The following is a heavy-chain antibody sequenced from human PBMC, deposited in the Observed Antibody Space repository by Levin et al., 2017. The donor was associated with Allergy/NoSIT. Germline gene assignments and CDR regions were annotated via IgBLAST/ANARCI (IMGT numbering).Heavy chain of an antibody. J-gene: IGHJ4*02. Sequence: GESLKISCAASGFTFSSYAMHWVRQAPGKGLEWVAVISYDGSNKYYADSVKGRFTISRDNSKNTLYLQMNSLRAEDTAVYYCARDDRPGLADGYWGQGTLVTVSS. CDR3: ARDDRPGLADGY. D-gene: IGHD3-22*01. V-gene: IGHV3-30-3*01. CDR1: GFTFSSYA. CDR2: ISYDGSNK.